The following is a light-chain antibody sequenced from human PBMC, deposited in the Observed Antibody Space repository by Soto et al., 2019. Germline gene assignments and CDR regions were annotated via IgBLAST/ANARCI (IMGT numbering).Light chain of an antibody. CDR3: QQYNNWPPHT. CDR1: QSVGNN. V-gene: IGKV3-11*01. CDR2: EAS. J-gene: IGKJ5*01. Sequence: IVLTHSPATLSFSAGEIATLSFRASQSVGNNLAWYQQKPGQSPGLLIYEASTRATGIPARFSGSGSGTDFTLPISSLEPEDFAVYYCQQYNNWPPHTFGQGTRLEIK.